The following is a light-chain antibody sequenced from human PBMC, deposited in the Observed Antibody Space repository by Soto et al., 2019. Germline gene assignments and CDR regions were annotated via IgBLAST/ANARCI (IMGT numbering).Light chain of an antibody. V-gene: IGLV2-18*02. Sequence: QSVLTQPPSVSGSPGQSVTIPCTGTSNDDGNYDRVSWYHQAPGTAPKLMIYEVSNRPSGVPDRFSGSKSGNTASLSISGLQAEDEGDYYCGSYTTSTARFVFGTGTKVTVL. J-gene: IGLJ1*01. CDR3: GSYTTSTARFV. CDR2: EVS. CDR1: SNDDGNYDR.